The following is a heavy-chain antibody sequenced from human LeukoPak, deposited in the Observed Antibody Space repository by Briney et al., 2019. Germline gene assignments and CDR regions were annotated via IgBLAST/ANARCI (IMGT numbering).Heavy chain of an antibody. D-gene: IGHD2-21*02. CDR2: INPSGGST. J-gene: IGHJ4*02. CDR1: GYTFTSYY. CDR3: AGSPLYCGGDCYPDY. V-gene: IGHV1-46*01. Sequence: ASVKVSCKASGYTFTSYYMHWVRQAPGQGLEWMGIINPSGGSTSYAQKFQGRVTMTRDMSTSTVYMELSSLRSEDTAVYYCAGSPLYCGGDCYPDYWGQGTLVTVSS.